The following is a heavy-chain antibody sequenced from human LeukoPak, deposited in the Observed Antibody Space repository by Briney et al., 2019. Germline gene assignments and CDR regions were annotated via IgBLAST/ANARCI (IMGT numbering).Heavy chain of an antibody. Sequence: GGSLRLSCAASGFTFSNYWKHWVRQAPGKGLVWVSRINSDGSTTIYADSVKGRVTISRDNAKNTLYLQMNSLRAEDTAVYYCTRAGDIVATTFSFDYWGQGTLVTVSS. CDR1: GFTFSNYW. D-gene: IGHD5-12*01. CDR2: INSDGSTT. J-gene: IGHJ4*02. CDR3: TRAGDIVATTFSFDY. V-gene: IGHV3-74*01.